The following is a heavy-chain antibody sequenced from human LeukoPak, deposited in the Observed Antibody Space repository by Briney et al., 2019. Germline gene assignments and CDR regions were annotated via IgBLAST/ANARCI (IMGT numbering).Heavy chain of an antibody. Sequence: PGGSLRLSCTASGFTFSGYSMNWIRQAPGKGLEWVSSFGTRSTSIYHAGSVKGRFAISRDNAKNSLYQQMNSLRAEDTAVYYCAREVSEGFDFWGQGTLVTVSS. CDR2: FGTRSTSI. J-gene: IGHJ4*02. V-gene: IGHV3-21*01. CDR1: GFTFSGYS. D-gene: IGHD3-22*01. CDR3: AREVSEGFDF.